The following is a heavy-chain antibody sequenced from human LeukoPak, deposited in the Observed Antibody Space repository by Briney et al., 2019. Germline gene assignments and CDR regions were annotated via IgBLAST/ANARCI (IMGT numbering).Heavy chain of an antibody. CDR3: ARGDHSGYYYYYGMDV. V-gene: IGHV1-46*01. Sequence: GASVKVSCKASGYTFTSYYMHWVRQAPGQGLEWMGIINPSGGSTSYAQKFQGRVTMTRDTSTSTVYMELSSLRSEDTAVHYCARGDHSGYYYYYGMDVWGQGTTVTVSS. CDR1: GYTFTSYY. CDR2: INPSGGST. J-gene: IGHJ6*02. D-gene: IGHD6-19*01.